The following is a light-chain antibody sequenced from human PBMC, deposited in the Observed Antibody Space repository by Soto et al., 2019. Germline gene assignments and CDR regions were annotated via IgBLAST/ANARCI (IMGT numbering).Light chain of an antibody. V-gene: IGKV3-15*01. Sequence: EIVMTQSPATLSVSPGERATLSCRASQSVSSNFAWYQHKPGQAPRLLIYDTSTRATGIPARFSGSGSGTEFTLTITSLQSEDLAIYYCQQYDNWPRTFGLGTKVEIK. CDR3: QQYDNWPRT. J-gene: IGKJ1*01. CDR2: DTS. CDR1: QSVSSN.